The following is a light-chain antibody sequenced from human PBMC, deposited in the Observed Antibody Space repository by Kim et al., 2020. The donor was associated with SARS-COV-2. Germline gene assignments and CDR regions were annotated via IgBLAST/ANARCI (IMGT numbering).Light chain of an antibody. CDR3: QQYGSSPLT. CDR2: GAS. J-gene: IGKJ4*01. CDR1: QSVSSSY. V-gene: IGKV3-20*01. Sequence: SPEARATLSCRANQSVSSSYLALYQQKPGQAPRLLIYGASSRATGIPDRFSGSGSGTDFTLTISRLEPEDFAVYYCQQYGSSPLTFGGGTKVDIK.